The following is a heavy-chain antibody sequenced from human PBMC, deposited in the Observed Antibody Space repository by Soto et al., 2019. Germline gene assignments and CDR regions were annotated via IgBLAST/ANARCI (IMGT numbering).Heavy chain of an antibody. J-gene: IGHJ6*02. CDR1: GYTFTSYD. D-gene: IGHD2-15*01. Sequence: ASVKVSCKASGYTFTSYDINWVRQATGQGLEWMGWMNPSSGNTGYAQKFQGRVTMTRNTSISTAYMELSSLRSEDTAVYYCARSYCSGGSCYFYYYYGMDVWGQGTTVTVSS. V-gene: IGHV1-8*01. CDR2: MNPSSGNT. CDR3: ARSYCSGGSCYFYYYYGMDV.